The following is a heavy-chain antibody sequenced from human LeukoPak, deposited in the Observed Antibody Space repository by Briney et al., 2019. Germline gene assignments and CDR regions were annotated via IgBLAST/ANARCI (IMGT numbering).Heavy chain of an antibody. J-gene: IGHJ6*03. CDR1: AAISANYA. CDR3: AKAGARGYSWTGYYMDV. CDR2: IVVDGERT. D-gene: IGHD1-26*01. V-gene: IGHV3-43D*04. Sequence: RSLPLSCAASAAISANYAMHCVRQAPGEGLEWGALIVVDGERTYYAASEGRRLILSRDNSDNSLYLQMNNLKAEDTAIFYCAKAGARGYSWTGYYMDVWGKGTTVSVSS.